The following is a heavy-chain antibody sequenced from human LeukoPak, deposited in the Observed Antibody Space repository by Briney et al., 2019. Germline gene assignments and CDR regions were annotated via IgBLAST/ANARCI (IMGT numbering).Heavy chain of an antibody. CDR2: IHHSGTT. CDR1: GGSISSYY. J-gene: IGHJ3*02. V-gene: IGHV4-59*12. CDR3: ARTKTFDI. Sequence: PSETLSLTCTVSGGSISSYYWSWIRQSPGKGLEWIGTIHHSGTTYYNPSLKSRVTISVDTSKNQFSLKVISVAAADTAVYYCARTKTFDIWGQGTMVTVSS.